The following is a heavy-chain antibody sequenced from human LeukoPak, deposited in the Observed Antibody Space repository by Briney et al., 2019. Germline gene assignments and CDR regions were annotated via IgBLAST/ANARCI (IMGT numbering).Heavy chain of an antibody. CDR1: GYTFSSYG. V-gene: IGHV1-18*01. D-gene: IGHD3-16*02. Sequence: ASVKVSCKASGYTFSSYGITWVRQAPGQGLEWMGCISAYNGNTNYAQKIQDRVTMTTDTYTSTAYMELRRLRADDTAVYYCAREEYVWGSYRDVYYWGQGTLVTVSS. CDR3: AREEYVWGSYRDVYY. CDR2: ISAYNGNT. J-gene: IGHJ4*02.